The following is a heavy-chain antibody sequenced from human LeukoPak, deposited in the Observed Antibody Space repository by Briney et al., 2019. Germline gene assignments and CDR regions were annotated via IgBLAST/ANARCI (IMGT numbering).Heavy chain of an antibody. CDR3: AKDLNGYSSGWYFDY. Sequence: GGSLRLSRAASGFTFSSYAMSWVRQAPGKGLEWVSAISGSGGSTYYADSVKGRFTISRDNSKNTLYLQMNSLRAEDTAVYYCAKDLNGYSSGWYFDYWGQGTLVTVSS. D-gene: IGHD6-19*01. CDR1: GFTFSSYA. CDR2: ISGSGGST. J-gene: IGHJ4*02. V-gene: IGHV3-23*01.